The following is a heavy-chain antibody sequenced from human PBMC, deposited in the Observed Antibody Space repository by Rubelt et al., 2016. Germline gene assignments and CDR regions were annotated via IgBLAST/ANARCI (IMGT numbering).Heavy chain of an antibody. Sequence: EWIGSIYYSGSTNYNPSLKSRVTISVDTSKNQFSLKLSSVTAADTAVYYCARPEEYSSGWYYFDYWGQGTLVTVSS. V-gene: IGHV4-59*08. CDR2: IYYSGST. J-gene: IGHJ4*02. CDR3: ARPEEYSSGWYYFDY. D-gene: IGHD6-19*01.